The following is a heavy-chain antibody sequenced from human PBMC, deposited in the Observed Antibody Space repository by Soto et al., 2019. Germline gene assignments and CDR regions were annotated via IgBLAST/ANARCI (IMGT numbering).Heavy chain of an antibody. J-gene: IGHJ6*03. D-gene: IGHD3-3*01. CDR3: ARGNKNRGGYYYYYMDV. V-gene: IGHV1-8*01. CDR2: MNPSSGNI. CDR1: GYTFTNYD. Sequence: ASVKVSCKTSGYTFTNYDINWVRQATGQGLEWMAWMNPSSGNIGYAQKFQDRVTMTRNTSISTAYMELSSLRSDDTAMYYCARGNKNRGGYYYYYMDVWGKGTTVTVSS.